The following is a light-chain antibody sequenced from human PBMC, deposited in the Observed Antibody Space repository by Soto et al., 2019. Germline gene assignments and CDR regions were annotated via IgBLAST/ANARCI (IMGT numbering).Light chain of an antibody. CDR1: SSDVGGYNY. V-gene: IGLV2-14*01. CDR2: DVS. CDR3: SSYTSSSTYV. Sequence: QSALTQPASVSGSPGQSITISCTGTSSDVGGYNYVSWYQQHPGKAPKLMIYDVSNRPSGVSKRFSGSKSGNTASLTISGLQAEYEADYYCSSYTSSSTYVFGTGTKLTVL. J-gene: IGLJ1*01.